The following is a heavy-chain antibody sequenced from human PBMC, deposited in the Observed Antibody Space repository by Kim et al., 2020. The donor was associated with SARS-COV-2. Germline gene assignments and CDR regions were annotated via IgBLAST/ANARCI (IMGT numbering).Heavy chain of an antibody. CDR1: GGSISSYY. J-gene: IGHJ4*02. D-gene: IGHD4-17*01. CDR2: IYYSGST. CDR3: ARDPFPTGLVGDYEDY. Sequence: SETLSLTCTVSGGSISSYYWSWIRQPPGKGLEWIGYIYYSGSTNYNPSLKSRVTISVDTSKNQFSLKLSSVTAADTAVYYCARDPFPTGLVGDYEDYWGQGTLVTVSS. V-gene: IGHV4-59*01.